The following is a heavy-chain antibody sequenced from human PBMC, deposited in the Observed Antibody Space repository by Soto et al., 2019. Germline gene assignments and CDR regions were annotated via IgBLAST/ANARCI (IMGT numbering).Heavy chain of an antibody. D-gene: IGHD4-17*01. CDR3: AKDLRNGDYNFDY. Sequence: PGGSLRLSCAASGFTFSSYSMNWVRQAPGKGLEWVAVISYDGSNKYYADSVKGRFTISRDNSKNTLYLQMNSLRAEDTAVYYCAKDLRNGDYNFDYWGQGTLVTVSS. V-gene: IGHV3-30*18. CDR1: GFTFSSYS. J-gene: IGHJ4*02. CDR2: ISYDGSNK.